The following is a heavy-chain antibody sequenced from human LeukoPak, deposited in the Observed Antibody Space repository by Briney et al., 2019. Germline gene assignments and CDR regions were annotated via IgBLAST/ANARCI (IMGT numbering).Heavy chain of an antibody. CDR2: INTGDSDT. D-gene: IGHD3-10*01. V-gene: IGHV5-51*01. CDR1: GYSFTSYW. Sequence: GESLKISCKGSGYSFTSYWIGCVRQMPAKGLECMGIINTGDSDTRDSPAFHCHVLITAANYNSTAYLLRSSITASDTAMYYCARLVFWEENYYFDYWGQGTLVTVSS. J-gene: IGHJ4*02. CDR3: ARLVFWEENYYFDY.